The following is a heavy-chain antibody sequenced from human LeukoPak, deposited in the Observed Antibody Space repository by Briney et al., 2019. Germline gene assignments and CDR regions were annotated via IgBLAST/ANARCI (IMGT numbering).Heavy chain of an antibody. CDR1: GFTFSSYS. CDR3: TRDPHALDF. J-gene: IGHJ4*02. CDR2: ITSTSTI. V-gene: IGHV3-48*02. Sequence: PGGSLRLSCAASGFTFSSYSMNWVRQAPGKGLEWVSYITSTSTIYYADSVKGRFTISRDNAKNSLYLQMNSLSDEDTAVYDCTRDPHALDFWGQGTLVTVSS.